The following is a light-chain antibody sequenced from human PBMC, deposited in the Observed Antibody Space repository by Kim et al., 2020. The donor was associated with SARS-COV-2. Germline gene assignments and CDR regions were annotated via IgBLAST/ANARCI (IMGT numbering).Light chain of an antibody. J-gene: IGLJ2*01. CDR1: SSNIGDNT. V-gene: IGLV1-44*01. Sequence: GQRVTISGSGSSSNIGDNTVNWYQQRPGAAPRVVIYSNNQRPSGVPDRISGSKSGTSASLAISGLQSEDEADYYCAAWDDGRRGVVFGGGTKVTVL. CDR3: AAWDDGRRGVV. CDR2: SNN.